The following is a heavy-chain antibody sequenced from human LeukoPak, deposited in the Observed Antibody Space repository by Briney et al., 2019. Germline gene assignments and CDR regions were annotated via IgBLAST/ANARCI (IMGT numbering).Heavy chain of an antibody. Sequence: GGSLRLSCAASGFTFSSYIMHWVRQAPGKGLEWVANIKEDGSEEYYVDSVTGRFTISRDNAKNSLYLQMNSLRAEDTAVYYCAREGMIFGVFHYMDVWGKGTTVSVSS. CDR1: GFTFSSYI. V-gene: IGHV3-7*01. J-gene: IGHJ6*03. CDR2: IKEDGSEE. CDR3: AREGMIFGVFHYMDV. D-gene: IGHD3-3*01.